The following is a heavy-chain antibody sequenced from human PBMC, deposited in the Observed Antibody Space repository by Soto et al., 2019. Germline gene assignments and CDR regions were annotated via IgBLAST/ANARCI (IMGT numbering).Heavy chain of an antibody. J-gene: IGHJ6*02. CDR3: ARDLTICIDGVCSSLAYGLDV. V-gene: IGHV1-2*02. CDR2: INPYTGDT. D-gene: IGHD2-8*01. Sequence: QVQLVQSGPEVKKPGASVKVSCEASGYTFSGNYLHWVRQAPGQGLEWMGWINPYTGDTNYAQNFQGRVTLTRDTSISTAYLELSRLTSDDTALYYCARDLTICIDGVCSSLAYGLDVWGQGTTITVSS. CDR1: GYTFSGNY.